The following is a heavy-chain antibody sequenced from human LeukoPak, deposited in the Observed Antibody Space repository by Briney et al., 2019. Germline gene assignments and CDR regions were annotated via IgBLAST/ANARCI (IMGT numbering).Heavy chain of an antibody. D-gene: IGHD6-19*01. J-gene: IGHJ4*02. V-gene: IGHV4-34*01. CDR3: ARVRAVAGTPFDY. CDR1: GGSFSGYY. Sequence: SETLSLTCAVYGGSFSGYYWSWIRQPPGKGLGWIGSIYHSGSTYYNPSLKSRVTISLDTSKNQFSLKVRSVTAADTAVYFCARVRAVAGTPFDYWGQGTLVTVSS. CDR2: IYHSGST.